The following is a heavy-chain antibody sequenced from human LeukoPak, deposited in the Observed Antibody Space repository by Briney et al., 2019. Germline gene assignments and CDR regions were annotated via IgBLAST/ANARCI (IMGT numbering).Heavy chain of an antibody. D-gene: IGHD3-22*01. J-gene: IGHJ3*01. Sequence: PSETLSLTCGVSGYSISGGYYWGWIRQSPGKGLEWIATIFHTGSIYHNPSIKSRVILSVDTSKNQFSLILTSVTAADTAVYYCVRMGVSYYYDSSTYYPVAFDVWGQGTMVTASS. CDR2: IFHTGSI. V-gene: IGHV4-38-2*01. CDR3: VRMGVSYYYDSSTYYPVAFDV. CDR1: GYSISGGYY.